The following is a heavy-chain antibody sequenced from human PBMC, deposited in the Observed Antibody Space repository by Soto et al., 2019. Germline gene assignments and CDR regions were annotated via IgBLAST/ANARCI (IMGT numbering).Heavy chain of an antibody. D-gene: IGHD3-9*01. CDR1: GGSTSSYY. Sequence: SETLSLTCTVSGGSTSSYYWSWIRQPPGKGLEWIGYIYYSGSTNYNPSLKSRVTISVDTSKNQFSLKLSSVTAADSAVYFCARLEGLATISYYFAYWGQGTLVTVSS. V-gene: IGHV4-59*08. J-gene: IGHJ4*02. CDR2: IYYSGST. CDR3: ARLEGLATISYYFAY.